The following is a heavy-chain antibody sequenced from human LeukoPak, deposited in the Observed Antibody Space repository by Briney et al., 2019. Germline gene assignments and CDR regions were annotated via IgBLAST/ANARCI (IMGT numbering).Heavy chain of an antibody. Sequence: GASVKVSSKASGGTFISYAISWVRQAPGQGLEWMGGIIPIFGTANYAQKFQGRVTITADESTSTAYMELSSLRSEDTAVYYCVHYYGSGSFDYWGQGTLVTVSS. J-gene: IGHJ4*02. CDR3: VHYYGSGSFDY. D-gene: IGHD3-10*01. CDR1: GGTFISYA. CDR2: IIPIFGTA. V-gene: IGHV1-69*13.